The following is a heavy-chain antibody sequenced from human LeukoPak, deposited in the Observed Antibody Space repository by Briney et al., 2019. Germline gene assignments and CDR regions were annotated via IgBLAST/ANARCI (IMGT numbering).Heavy chain of an antibody. J-gene: IGHJ4*02. CDR1: GGSISSGSYY. CDR2: IYTSGST. Sequence: SETLSLTCTVSGGSISSGSYYWSWIRRPAGKGLEWIGRIYTSGSTNYNPSLKSRVTISVDTSKNQFSLKLSSVTAADTAVYYCARVYYDSSGYSDYFDYWGQGTLVTVSS. D-gene: IGHD3-22*01. V-gene: IGHV4-61*02. CDR3: ARVYYDSSGYSDYFDY.